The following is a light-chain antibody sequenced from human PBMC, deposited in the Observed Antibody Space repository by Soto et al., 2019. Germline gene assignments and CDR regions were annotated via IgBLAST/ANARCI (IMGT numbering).Light chain of an antibody. J-gene: IGLJ3*02. CDR2: DVT. CDR3: SSYTSSSTLV. V-gene: IGLV2-14*03. Sequence: QSALTQPASVSGSLGQSITISCTGTTSDVGAYNYVSWYQQHPGKAPQLVIYDVTNRPSGVSNRFSGSNSGNTASLTISGLQAEDEADYYCSSYTSSSTLVFGEGTKLTVL. CDR1: TSDVGAYNY.